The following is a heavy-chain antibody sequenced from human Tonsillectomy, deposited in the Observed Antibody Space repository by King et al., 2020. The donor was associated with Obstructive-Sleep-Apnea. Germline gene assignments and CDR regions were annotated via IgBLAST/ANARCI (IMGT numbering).Heavy chain of an antibody. CDR2: SYHSGST. D-gene: IGHD2-2*01. J-gene: IGHJ4*02. Sequence: QLQESGPGLVKPSETLSLTCTVSGYSISSGYYWGWIRQPPGKGLEWIGSSYHSGSTYYNPSLKSRVTISVDTSKNQFSLKLSSVTAADTAVYYCARDQGVPAADFDYWGQGTLVTVSS. CDR1: GYSISSGYY. CDR3: ARDQGVPAADFDY. V-gene: IGHV4-38-2*02.